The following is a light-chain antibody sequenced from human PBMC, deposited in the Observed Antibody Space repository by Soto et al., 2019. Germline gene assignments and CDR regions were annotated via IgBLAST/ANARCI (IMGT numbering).Light chain of an antibody. J-gene: IGLJ2*01. CDR1: SSDVGDYNY. Sequence: QPVLTQPPSASGSPGQSVTISCTGTSSDVGDYNYVSWYQQHPGKAPKLMIYEVSKRPSGVPDRFSGSKSGNTASLTVSGLQAEDEADYYCSSYAGSNSFVVFGGGTKLTVL. V-gene: IGLV2-8*01. CDR2: EVS. CDR3: SSYAGSNSFVV.